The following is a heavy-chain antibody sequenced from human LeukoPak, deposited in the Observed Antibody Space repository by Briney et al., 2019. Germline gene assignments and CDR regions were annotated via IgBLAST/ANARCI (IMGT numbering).Heavy chain of an antibody. D-gene: IGHD4-11*01. CDR3: ARGRDYSNRDLDY. V-gene: IGHV3-48*03. Sequence: GGSLRLSCTASGFTFSSSEMNWVRQAPGKGLEWVSYINSNGDFKYYADSVKGRFTISRDNAKNSLYLQMNSLRAEDTAVYYCARGRDYSNRDLDYWGQGTLVTVSS. CDR2: INSNGDFK. J-gene: IGHJ4*02. CDR1: GFTFSSSE.